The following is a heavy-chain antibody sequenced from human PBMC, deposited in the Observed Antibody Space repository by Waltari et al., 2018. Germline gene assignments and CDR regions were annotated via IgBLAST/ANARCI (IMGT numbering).Heavy chain of an antibody. J-gene: IGHJ4*02. CDR3: ARALLWFGELYSMPFDY. D-gene: IGHD3-10*01. V-gene: IGHV1-2*02. Sequence: QVQLVQSGAEVKKPGASVKVSCKASGYTFTGYYMHWVRQAPGQGLEWMGWINPNSGGTNYAQKFQGRVTMTRDTSISTAYMALSRLRSDDTAVYYCARALLWFGELYSMPFDYWGQGTLVTVSS. CDR2: INPNSGGT. CDR1: GYTFTGYY.